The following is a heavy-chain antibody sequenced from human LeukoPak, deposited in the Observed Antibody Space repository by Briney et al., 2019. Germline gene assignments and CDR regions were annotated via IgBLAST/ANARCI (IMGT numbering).Heavy chain of an antibody. J-gene: IGHJ4*02. CDR3: AKDVAPDSGWDLDY. V-gene: IGHV3-23*01. CDR2: IYNSGAKI. Sequence: GGSLRLSRAVSGLTFSTYSMTWVRQGPGKGLEWVSSIYNSGAKIFYADSVKGRFTISRDNSKNMLYLQMNSLRVEDTAVYYCAKDVAPDSGWDLDYWGQGTLVTASS. CDR1: GLTFSTYS. D-gene: IGHD6-19*01.